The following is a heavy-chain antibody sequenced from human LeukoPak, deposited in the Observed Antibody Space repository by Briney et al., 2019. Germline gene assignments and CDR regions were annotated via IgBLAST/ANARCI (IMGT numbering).Heavy chain of an antibody. Sequence: GGSLRLSYAASGFTFSSYAMIWVRQAPGKGLEWVSGISNGGSTYYADSVKGRFTISRDYFQNTLYLQMISLRAEDTAVYYCAKETSSSFDYWGQGALVTVSS. CDR1: GFTFSSYA. CDR2: ISNGGST. V-gene: IGHV3-23*01. CDR3: AKETSSSFDY. J-gene: IGHJ4*02. D-gene: IGHD6-6*01.